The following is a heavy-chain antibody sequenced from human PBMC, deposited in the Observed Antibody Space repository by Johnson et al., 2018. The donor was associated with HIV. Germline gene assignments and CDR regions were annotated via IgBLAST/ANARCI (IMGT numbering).Heavy chain of an antibody. V-gene: IGHV3-30*02. CDR2: IRYDGSNK. J-gene: IGHJ3*02. CDR1: GFTFSSYG. Sequence: QMLLVESGGGVVQPGGSLRLSCAASGFTFSSYGMHWVRQAPGKGLEWVAFIRYDGSNKYYADSVKGRFTISRDNSNNTLYLQMNSLGAEDTAVYYCAKGDCSGGSCYSFTDAFDIWGQGTMVTVSS. D-gene: IGHD2-15*01. CDR3: AKGDCSGGSCYSFTDAFDI.